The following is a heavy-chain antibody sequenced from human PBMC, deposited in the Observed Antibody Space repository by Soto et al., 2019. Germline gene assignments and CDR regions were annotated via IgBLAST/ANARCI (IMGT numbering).Heavy chain of an antibody. V-gene: IGHV3-30*18. CDR1: GFTFSSYG. CDR3: AKGDRKQWLVVAFDI. J-gene: IGHJ3*02. D-gene: IGHD6-19*01. Sequence: GGSLRLSCAASGFTFSSYGMHWVRQAPGKGLEWVAVISYDGSNKYYADSVKGRFTISRDNSKNTLYLQMNSLRAEDTAVYSCAKGDRKQWLVVAFDIWGQGTMVTVSS. CDR2: ISYDGSNK.